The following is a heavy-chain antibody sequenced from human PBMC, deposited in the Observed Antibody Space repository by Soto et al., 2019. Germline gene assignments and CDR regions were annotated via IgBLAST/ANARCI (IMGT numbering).Heavy chain of an antibody. V-gene: IGHV3-9*01. Sequence: EVQLVESGGGLVQPGRSLRLSCAASGFSFDDYAMHWVRQAPGKGLEWVSGISTNGINTGYADSVKGRFTISRDNAKNSLYLQMTSLGAGDTAVYYCAKDPEAVVTAPDYWGQGTLVTVSS. CDR3: AKDPEAVVTAPDY. CDR2: ISTNGINT. J-gene: IGHJ4*02. D-gene: IGHD2-21*02. CDR1: GFSFDDYA.